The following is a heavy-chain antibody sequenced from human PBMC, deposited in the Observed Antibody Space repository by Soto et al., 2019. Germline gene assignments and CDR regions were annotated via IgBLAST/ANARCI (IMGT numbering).Heavy chain of an antibody. Sequence: QVQLQESGPGLVKPSWTLSLTCAVSGGSISSSKWWSWVRQPPGKGLEWIGQIYHGGSSDYNPSLKIRVTTSIDKSKNQFSLKLSAVTAADTAVYYCARDRDSSDTGGMDVWGHGNPVTVAS. CDR1: GGSISSSKW. CDR3: ARDRDSSDTGGMDV. CDR2: IYHGGSS. D-gene: IGHD3-22*01. V-gene: IGHV4-4*02. J-gene: IGHJ6*02.